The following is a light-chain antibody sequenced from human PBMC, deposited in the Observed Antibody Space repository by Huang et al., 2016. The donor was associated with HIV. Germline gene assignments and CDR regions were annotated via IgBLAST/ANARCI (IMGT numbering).Light chain of an antibody. CDR2: AAS. V-gene: IGKV1-8*01. J-gene: IGKJ3*01. CDR3: QQYYSYPFT. Sequence: AIRITQSPSSLSASTGDRVTITCRASQGMSSYLAWYQQKPGKAPKLLIYAASTLQSGVPSRFSGSGSGTEFTLTISCQQSEDCATYYCQQYYSYPFTFGPGTKVDIK. CDR1: QGMSSY.